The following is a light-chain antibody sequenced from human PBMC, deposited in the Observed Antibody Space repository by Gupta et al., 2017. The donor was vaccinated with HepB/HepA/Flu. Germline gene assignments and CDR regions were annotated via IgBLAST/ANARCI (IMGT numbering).Light chain of an antibody. J-gene: IGLJ3*02. CDR3: CSFAGSGTVV. V-gene: IGLV2-23*02. CDR2: AVT. Sequence: QSVLTQPAFVSGSPGQSITIFCTGTRSDIGSYSLVSWFQQHPGQAPKLIIYAVTKRPSGISHRFSASKSGSTASLTISALQTEDAAHYFCCSFAGSGTVVFGGGTQLTVL. CDR1: RSDIGSYSL.